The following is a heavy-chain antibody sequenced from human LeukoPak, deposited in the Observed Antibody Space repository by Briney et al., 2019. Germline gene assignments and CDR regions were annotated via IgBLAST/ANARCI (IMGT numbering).Heavy chain of an antibody. D-gene: IGHD6-19*01. CDR2: NSSSSSTI. Sequence: SGGSLRLSCAASGFTFSSYSMSWVRQAPGKGLEWVSYNSSSSSTIYYADSVEGRFSISRDNAKNSLYLQMNSLRDEDTAVYYCARGHSSGWSTFDYWGQGTLVTVSS. V-gene: IGHV3-48*02. J-gene: IGHJ4*02. CDR3: ARGHSSGWSTFDY. CDR1: GFTFSSYS.